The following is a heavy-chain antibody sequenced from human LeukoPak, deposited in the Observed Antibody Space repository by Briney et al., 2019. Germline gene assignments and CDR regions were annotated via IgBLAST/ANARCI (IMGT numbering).Heavy chain of an antibody. D-gene: IGHD1-20*01. V-gene: IGHV3-30*02. CDR1: GFTFSSYG. CDR2: IRYDGSNK. J-gene: IGHJ6*03. Sequence: PGGSLRLSCAASGFTFSSYGMHWVRQAPGKGLEWVAFIRYDGSNKYYADSVKGRFTISRDNSKNTLYLQMNSLRAEDTAVYYCAKDLTGNNYYYYMDVWGKGTTVTISS. CDR3: AKDLTGNNYYYYMDV.